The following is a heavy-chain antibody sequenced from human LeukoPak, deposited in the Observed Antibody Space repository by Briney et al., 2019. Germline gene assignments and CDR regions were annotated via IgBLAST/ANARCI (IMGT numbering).Heavy chain of an antibody. CDR1: GFTFSSYW. CDR3: AREEDGYNTTPFDY. CDR2: IKQDGSEK. Sequence: GGSLRLSCAASGFTFSSYWMSWVRQAPGKGLEWVANIKQDGSEKYYVDSVKGRFTISRDNAKNSLYLQMNSLRAEDTAVYYCAREEDGYNTTPFDYWGQGTLVTVSS. J-gene: IGHJ4*02. D-gene: IGHD5-24*01. V-gene: IGHV3-7*01.